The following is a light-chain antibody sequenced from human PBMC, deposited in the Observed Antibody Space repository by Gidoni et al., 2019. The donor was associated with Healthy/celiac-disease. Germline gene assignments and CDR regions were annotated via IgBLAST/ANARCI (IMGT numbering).Light chain of an antibody. Sequence: SDVLTQPPSVAVAPGKTARITCGGNNIGRKSVHWYQQKPGQAPVLVVYDDSDRPSGIPERFSGSNSGNTATLTISRVEAGDEADYYCQVWESSSDHPDVVFGGGTKLTVL. V-gene: IGLV3-21*03. J-gene: IGLJ2*01. CDR2: DDS. CDR1: NIGRKS. CDR3: QVWESSSDHPDVV.